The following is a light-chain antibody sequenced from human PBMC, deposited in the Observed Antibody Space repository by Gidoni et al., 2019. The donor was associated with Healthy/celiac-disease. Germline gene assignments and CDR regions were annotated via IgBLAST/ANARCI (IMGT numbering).Light chain of an antibody. CDR1: QSISSW. V-gene: IGKV1-5*03. CDR2: KAS. J-gene: IGKJ1*01. Sequence: DIQMPQSPSTLSASVGDRVTITCRASQSISSWLAWYQQKPGKAPKLLIYKASSLESGVPSRFRGSGSGTEFTLTISSLQPDDFATYYCQQYNSYSRTFGQGTKVEIK. CDR3: QQYNSYSRT.